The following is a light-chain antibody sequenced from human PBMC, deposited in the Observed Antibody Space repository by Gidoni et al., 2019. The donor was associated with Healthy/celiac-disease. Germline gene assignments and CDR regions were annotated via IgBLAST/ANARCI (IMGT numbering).Light chain of an antibody. CDR1: SSDIGGHNY. J-gene: IGLJ2*01. Sequence: QSALTQPASVSGSPVQSITISCTGTSSDIGGHNYVSWYQQHPGKAPKLMIYDVSNRPSGVSNRISGSKSGNTASLTISGLQAEDEADYYGSSYTSSDTQVFGGGTKLTVL. V-gene: IGLV2-14*01. CDR3: SSYTSSDTQV. CDR2: DVS.